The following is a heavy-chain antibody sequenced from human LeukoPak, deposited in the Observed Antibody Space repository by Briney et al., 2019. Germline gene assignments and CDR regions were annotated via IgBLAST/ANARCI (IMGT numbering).Heavy chain of an antibody. D-gene: IGHD5-24*01. Sequence: SQTLSLTCAISGDSVSSNSAAWNWIRQSPSRGLEWLGRTYYRSKWYNDYAVSVKSRITINPDTSKNQFSLQLSSVTPEDTAVYYCARQNNTHHHYNLGWFDPWGQGTLVTVSS. V-gene: IGHV6-1*01. CDR2: TYYRSKWYN. CDR3: ARQNNTHHHYNLGWFDP. J-gene: IGHJ5*02. CDR1: GDSVSSNSAA.